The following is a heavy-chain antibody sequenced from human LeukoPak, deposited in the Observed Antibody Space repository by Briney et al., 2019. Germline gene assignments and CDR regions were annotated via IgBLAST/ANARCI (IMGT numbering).Heavy chain of an antibody. V-gene: IGHV4-4*07. D-gene: IGHD1-1*01. J-gene: IGHJ6*02. Sequence: SETLSLTCTVSGASISTYYWSWIRQPAGKGLEWIGRIYTSGSTNYNPSLKSRVTMSVDTSTNQVSLMLSSVTAADTAVYYCARAGQQLEPPSSRSYYYYGMDVWGQGATVTVSS. CDR2: IYTSGST. CDR1: GASISTYY. CDR3: ARAGQQLEPPSSRSYYYYGMDV.